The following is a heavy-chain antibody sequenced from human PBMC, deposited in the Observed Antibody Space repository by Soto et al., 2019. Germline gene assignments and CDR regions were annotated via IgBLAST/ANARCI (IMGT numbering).Heavy chain of an antibody. J-gene: IGHJ6*02. CDR2: INPNSGGT. CDR3: ARQEVDCSGGSCYPYYYCMDV. D-gene: IGHD2-15*01. V-gene: IGHV1-2*02. CDR1: GYTFTGYY. Sequence: ASVKVSCKASGYTFTGYYMHWVRQAPGQGLEWMGWINPNSGGTNYAQKFQGRVTMTMDTSISTAYMELSRLRSDDTAVYYCARQEVDCSGGSCYPYYYCMDVWGQGTTVTVSS.